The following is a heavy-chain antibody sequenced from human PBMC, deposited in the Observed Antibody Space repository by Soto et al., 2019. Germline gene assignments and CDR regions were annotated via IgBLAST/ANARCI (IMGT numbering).Heavy chain of an antibody. Sequence: QVQLQESGPGLVKPSQTLSLTCTVSGGSISSGDYYWSWIRQPPGKGLEWIGYIYYSGSTYYNPSLKRRVTIAVDTSKNQFSPKLSSVTAADTAVYYCARERPDGSRLDPWGQGTLVTVSS. D-gene: IGHD6-13*01. CDR2: IYYSGST. J-gene: IGHJ5*02. CDR3: ARERPDGSRLDP. V-gene: IGHV4-30-4*01. CDR1: GGSISSGDYY.